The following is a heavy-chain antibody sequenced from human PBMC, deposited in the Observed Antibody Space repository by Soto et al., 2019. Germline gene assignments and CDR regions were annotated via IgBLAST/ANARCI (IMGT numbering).Heavy chain of an antibody. CDR1: GYTFTSYG. Sequence: ASGKISCKASGYTFTSYGISWVRQAPGQGLEWMGWISAYNGNTKYAQKLQGRVTMTTDTSTSTAYMELRSLRSDDTAVYCCARDSPPVDYWGQGTLVTVSS. CDR3: ARDSPPVDY. CDR2: ISAYNGNT. V-gene: IGHV1-18*01. J-gene: IGHJ4*02.